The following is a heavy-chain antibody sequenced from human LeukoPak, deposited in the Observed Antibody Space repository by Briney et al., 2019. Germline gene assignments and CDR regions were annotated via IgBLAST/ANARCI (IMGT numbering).Heavy chain of an antibody. J-gene: IGHJ5*02. D-gene: IGHD2-2*01. CDR2: IIPIFGIA. CDR1: GGTFSSYA. Sequence: VASVKVSCKASGGTFSSYAISWVRRAPGQGLEWMGRIIPIFGIANYAQKFQGRVTITADKSTSTAYMELSSLRSEDTAVYYCARDRGAAANNWFDPWGQGTLVTVSS. CDR3: ARDRGAAANNWFDP. V-gene: IGHV1-69*04.